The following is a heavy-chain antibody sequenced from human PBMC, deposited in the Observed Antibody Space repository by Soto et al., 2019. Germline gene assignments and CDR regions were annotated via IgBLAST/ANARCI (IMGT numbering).Heavy chain of an antibody. CDR2: IYYSGST. CDR1: GGSISSGDYY. CDR3: ARGTVGQLVHYYYYYGMDV. D-gene: IGHD6-6*01. V-gene: IGHV4-61*08. J-gene: IGHJ6*02. Sequence: PSETLSLTCTVSGGSISSGDYYWSWIRQPPGKGLEWIGYIYYSGSTNYNPSLKSRVTISVDTSKNQFSLKLSSVNAADTAVYYCARGTVGQLVHYYYYYGMDVWGQGTTVTVSS.